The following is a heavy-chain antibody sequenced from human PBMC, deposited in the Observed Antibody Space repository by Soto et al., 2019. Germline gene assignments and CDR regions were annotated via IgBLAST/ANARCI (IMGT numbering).Heavy chain of an antibody. Sequence: QVQLVQSGAEVKKPGASVKVSCKASGYTFTSYDINWVRQATGQGLEWMGWMNPNSGNTGYAQKFQGRVTMTRNTSISTAYMELSSLRSEDTAVYYCARVLPIGLRWQTFQYYYGMDVWGQGTTVTVSS. CDR2: MNPNSGNT. V-gene: IGHV1-8*01. CDR1: GYTFTSYD. D-gene: IGHD4-17*01. J-gene: IGHJ6*02. CDR3: ARVLPIGLRWQTFQYYYGMDV.